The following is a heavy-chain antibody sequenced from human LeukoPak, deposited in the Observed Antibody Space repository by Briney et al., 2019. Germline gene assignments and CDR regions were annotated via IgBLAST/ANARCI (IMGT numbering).Heavy chain of an antibody. J-gene: IGHJ4*02. CDR2: MNPNSGNT. V-gene: IGHV1-8*03. CDR3: ARDLRPTYYYDSSGYWTFDY. Sequence: ASVKVSCKAAGYTFTSYDINWVRQATGQGLEWMGWMNPNSGNTGYAQKFQGRVTITRNTSISTAYMELSSLRSEDTAVYYCARDLRPTYYYDSSGYWTFDYWGQGTLVTVSS. D-gene: IGHD3-22*01. CDR1: GYTFTSYD.